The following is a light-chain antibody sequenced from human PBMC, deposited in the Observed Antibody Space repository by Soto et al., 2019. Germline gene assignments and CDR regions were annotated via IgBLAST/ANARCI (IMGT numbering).Light chain of an antibody. J-gene: IGKJ4*01. CDR1: QNVGSW. CDR3: QQGNNFPPHT. Sequence: DIQMTQSPSSVSASVGARVTITCRASQNVGSWLAWYQQKPGKAPKLLIYAASTLQSGVSSRFSGSGSGTDFTLTNSSLQSEDFATYFCQQGNNFPPHTFGGGTKVQIK. CDR2: AAS. V-gene: IGKV1-12*01.